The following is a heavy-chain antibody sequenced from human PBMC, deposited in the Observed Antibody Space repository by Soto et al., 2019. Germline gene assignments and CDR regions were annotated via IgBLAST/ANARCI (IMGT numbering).Heavy chain of an antibody. CDR1: GGSFSSSSYY. Sequence: SETLSLTCHVSGGSFSSSSYYWGWSRQSPGKGLEWIGSLYYSGTTYYNPSLKSRVTMSVDRTKNQFSLNLTSVTAADMAVYYCVRHSGYSSNWGEFDPWGQGILVTVSS. CDR3: VRHSGYSSNWGEFDP. J-gene: IGHJ5*02. CDR2: LYYSGTT. D-gene: IGHD5-18*01. V-gene: IGHV4-39*01.